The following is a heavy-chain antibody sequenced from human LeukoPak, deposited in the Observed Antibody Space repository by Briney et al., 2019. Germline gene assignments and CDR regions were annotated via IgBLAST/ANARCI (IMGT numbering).Heavy chain of an antibody. CDR3: ARDGARGTWCSGGNCYAY. D-gene: IGHD2-15*01. V-gene: IGHV3-74*01. J-gene: IGHJ4*02. CDR1: GFTFSSYW. Sequence: GGSLRLSCAASGFTFSSYWMHWVRQAPGKGLVWVSRINSDGSSTSYADSVKGRFTISRDNAKNTLYLQMSSLRAEDTAVYYCARDGARGTWCSGGNCYAYWGQGTLVTVSS. CDR2: INSDGSST.